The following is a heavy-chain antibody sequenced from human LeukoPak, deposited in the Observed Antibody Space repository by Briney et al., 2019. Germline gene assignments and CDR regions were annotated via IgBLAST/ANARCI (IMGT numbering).Heavy chain of an antibody. D-gene: IGHD4-17*01. CDR2: INHSGTT. CDR3: ARGTTVTKDY. V-gene: IGHV4-34*01. J-gene: IGHJ4*02. CDR1: GGSFSGYY. Sequence: SETLSLTCAVYGGSFSGYYWSWIRQPPGKGLEWIGEINHSGTTNYNPSLKSRVTISVDTSKNQFSLKLSSVTAADTAVYYCARGTTVTKDYWGQGTLVSVSS.